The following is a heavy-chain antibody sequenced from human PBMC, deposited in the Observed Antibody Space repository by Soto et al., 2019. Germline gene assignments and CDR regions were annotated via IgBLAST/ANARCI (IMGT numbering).Heavy chain of an antibody. V-gene: IGHV4-59*01. CDR1: GGSISSYY. J-gene: IGHJ4*02. CDR2: IYYSGST. CDR3: ARSRTSYDFWSGYYFDY. Sequence: SETLSLTCTVSGGSISSYYWSWIRQPPGKGLEWIGYIYYSGSTNYNPSLKSRVTISVDTSKNQFSLKLSSVTAADTAVYYCARSRTSYDFWSGYYFDYWGQGTLVTVS. D-gene: IGHD3-3*01.